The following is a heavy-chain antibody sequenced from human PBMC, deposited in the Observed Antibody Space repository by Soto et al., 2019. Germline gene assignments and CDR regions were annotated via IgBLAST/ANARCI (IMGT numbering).Heavy chain of an antibody. J-gene: IGHJ4*02. D-gene: IGHD3-22*01. V-gene: IGHV3-21*01. CDR2: ISSSSSYI. CDR1: GFTFSSYS. CDR3: ARVLGYDSSGRYDY. Sequence: GXSLRLSCAASGFTFSSYSMNWVRQAPGKGLEWVSSISSSSSYIYYADSVKGRFTISRDNAKNSLYLQMNSLRAEDTAVYYCARVLGYDSSGRYDYWGQGTLVTVSS.